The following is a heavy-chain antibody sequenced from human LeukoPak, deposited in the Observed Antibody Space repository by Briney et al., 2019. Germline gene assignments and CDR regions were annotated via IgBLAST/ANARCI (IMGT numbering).Heavy chain of an antibody. D-gene: IGHD6-13*01. Sequence: PGESLRLSCAASGFTFINFGMHWVRQASGKGPEWVAIVWYDGNNKYYADSVKGRFTISRDNSRNTLYLQMNSLRAEDTAIYYCAKEQPGDFDYWGQGTLVTVSS. CDR3: AKEQPGDFDY. J-gene: IGHJ4*02. CDR1: GFTFINFG. CDR2: VWYDGNNK. V-gene: IGHV3-33*06.